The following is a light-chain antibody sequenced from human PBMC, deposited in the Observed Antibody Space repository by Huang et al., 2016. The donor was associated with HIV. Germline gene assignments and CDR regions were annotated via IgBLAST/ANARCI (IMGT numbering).Light chain of an antibody. CDR3: QQRSSWPGT. CDR2: DAA. Sequence: EIVLTQSPATLSLSPGERATLSCRASQSVSSYLAWYQHKPGQDPRLLINDAANRTTGIPARFSGSGSGTGFTLTISSLEPEDFAVYYCQQRSSWPGTFGQGTKVEVK. CDR1: QSVSSY. V-gene: IGKV3-11*01. J-gene: IGKJ1*01.